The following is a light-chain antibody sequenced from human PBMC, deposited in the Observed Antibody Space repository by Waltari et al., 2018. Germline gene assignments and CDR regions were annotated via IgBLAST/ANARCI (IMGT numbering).Light chain of an antibody. V-gene: IGKV3-20*01. CDR2: GAS. Sequence: EIVLTPTTGTLSLSPRERATLSCRASQSINRTLDWYQQKPGQAPRLLIYGASTRPTGIPDRFSGSGSGTDFSLTISRLEPEDFAVYYCQHYVRLPVTFGQGTKVEIK. CDR3: QHYVRLPVT. J-gene: IGKJ1*01. CDR1: QSINRT.